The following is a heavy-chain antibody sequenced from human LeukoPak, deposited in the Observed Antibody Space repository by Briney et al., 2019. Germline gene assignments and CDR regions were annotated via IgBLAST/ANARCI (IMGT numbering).Heavy chain of an antibody. Sequence: SETLSLTCAVYGGSFSGYYWSWIRQPPGKGLEWIGEINHSGSTNYNPSLKSRVTISVDTSKNQFSLRLSSVTAADTAVYYRAGDCSSTSCYSTGFDPWGQGTLVTVSS. D-gene: IGHD2-2*01. CDR1: GGSFSGYY. CDR2: INHSGST. CDR3: AGDCSSTSCYSTGFDP. J-gene: IGHJ5*02. V-gene: IGHV4-34*01.